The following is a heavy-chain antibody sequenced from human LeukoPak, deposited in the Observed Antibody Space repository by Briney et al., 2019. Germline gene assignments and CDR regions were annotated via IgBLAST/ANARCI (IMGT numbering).Heavy chain of an antibody. Sequence: SETLSLTCTVSGGSISSDSYYWGWIRQPPGMALEWVGSIHYSGVTYYNPSLKSRVTISVDTSKNHFSLKLSSVTAADTAVYYCARQIHGERKLDWFDPWGQGTLVTVSS. CDR2: IHYSGVT. J-gene: IGHJ5*02. CDR1: GGSISSDSYY. V-gene: IGHV4-39*02. CDR3: ARQIHGERKLDWFDP. D-gene: IGHD3-10*01.